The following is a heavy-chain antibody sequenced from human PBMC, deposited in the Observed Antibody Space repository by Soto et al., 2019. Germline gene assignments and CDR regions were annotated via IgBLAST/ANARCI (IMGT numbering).Heavy chain of an antibody. V-gene: IGHV4-38-2*01. J-gene: IGHJ6*02. CDR3: ARAHCTNGVCYRGMDV. Sequence: SETLSLTCAVSGYSISSGYYWGWIRQPPGKGLEWIGSIYHSGSTYYNPSLKSRVTISVDTSKNQCSLKLSSVTAADTAVYYCARAHCTNGVCYRGMDVWGQGTTVTVSS. CDR2: IYHSGST. CDR1: GYSISSGYY. D-gene: IGHD2-8*01.